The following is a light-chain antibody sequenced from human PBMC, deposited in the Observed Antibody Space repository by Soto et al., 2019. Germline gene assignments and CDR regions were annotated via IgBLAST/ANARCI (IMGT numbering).Light chain of an antibody. V-gene: IGKV3-20*01. Sequence: EIVLTQSPGTLSLSPGERATLSCRASQSVSSSYLAWYQQNPGQAPRLLIYGASSRATGIPDRFSGSGYGTDFTLTISRLEPEDFAVYYCQQYGSSPLYTFGQGTKLEIK. CDR1: QSVSSSY. CDR2: GAS. J-gene: IGKJ2*01. CDR3: QQYGSSPLYT.